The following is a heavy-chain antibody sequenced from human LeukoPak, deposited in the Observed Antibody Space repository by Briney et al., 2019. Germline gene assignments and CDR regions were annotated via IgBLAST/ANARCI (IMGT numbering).Heavy chain of an antibody. Sequence: PGGSLRLSCAASGFTFSSYAMSWVRQAPGKGLEWVSAISGSGGSTYYADSVKSRFTISRDNSKNTLYLQMNSLRAEDTAVYYCAKDKGELLHYFDYWGQGTLVTVSS. CDR1: GFTFSSYA. J-gene: IGHJ4*02. V-gene: IGHV3-23*01. CDR3: AKDKGELLHYFDY. D-gene: IGHD1-26*01. CDR2: ISGSGGST.